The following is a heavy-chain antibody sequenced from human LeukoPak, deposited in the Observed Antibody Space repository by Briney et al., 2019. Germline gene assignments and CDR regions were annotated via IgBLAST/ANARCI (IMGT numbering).Heavy chain of an antibody. Sequence: GGSLRLSCAASGFTFSSYSMNWVRQAPGKGLEWVSSISSSSSYIYYADSVKGRFTISRDNAKNLLYLQMDSLRVEDTAIYYCARDPRTVRIWGQGTLVTVSS. V-gene: IGHV3-21*01. D-gene: IGHD1-1*01. CDR3: ARDPRTVRI. CDR1: GFTFSSYS. CDR2: ISSSSSYI. J-gene: IGHJ4*02.